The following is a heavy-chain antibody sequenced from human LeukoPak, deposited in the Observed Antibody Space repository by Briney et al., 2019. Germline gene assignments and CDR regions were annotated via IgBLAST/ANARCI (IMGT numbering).Heavy chain of an antibody. CDR2: IKQDGSEK. D-gene: IGHD3-10*01. V-gene: IGHV3-7*01. CDR1: GFTFSSYW. J-gene: IGHJ4*02. Sequence: GGSLRLSCAASGFTFSSYWMSWVRQAPGKGLGWVANIKQDGSEKYYVDSVKGRFTISRDNAKNSLYLQMNSLRAEDTAVYYCEREGVWFGELLRVPYFDYWGQGTLVTVSS. CDR3: EREGVWFGELLRVPYFDY.